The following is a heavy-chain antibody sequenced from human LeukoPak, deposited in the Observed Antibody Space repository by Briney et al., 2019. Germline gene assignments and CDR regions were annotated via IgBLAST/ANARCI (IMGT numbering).Heavy chain of an antibody. V-gene: IGHV4-39*07. D-gene: IGHD2-15*01. Sequence: PSETLSLTCSVSGGSISGSSYYWGWIRQPPGKGLEWIGNIYYSGSTYYHPSLNSRVTISVDTSKNQFSLRLSSVTAADTAVYYCARVKEDTLLLSYYYMDVWGKGTTVTVSS. CDR1: GGSISGSSYY. J-gene: IGHJ6*03. CDR2: IYYSGST. CDR3: ARVKEDTLLLSYYYMDV.